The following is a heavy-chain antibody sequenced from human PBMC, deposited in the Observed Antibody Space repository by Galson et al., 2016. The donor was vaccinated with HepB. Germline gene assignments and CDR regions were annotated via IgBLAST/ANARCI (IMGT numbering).Heavy chain of an antibody. Sequence: TLSLTCTVSGYSISSATYYWSWIRQPAGQGLEWIGRIYTSGSTDYNPSLKSRVSISIDTSKNQFSLKLSSVTAADTAIYYCARRSSNRRPEDYWGQGTLVTVSS. CDR3: ARRSSNRRPEDY. J-gene: IGHJ4*02. V-gene: IGHV4-61*02. D-gene: IGHD6-13*01. CDR1: GYSISSATYY. CDR2: IYTSGST.